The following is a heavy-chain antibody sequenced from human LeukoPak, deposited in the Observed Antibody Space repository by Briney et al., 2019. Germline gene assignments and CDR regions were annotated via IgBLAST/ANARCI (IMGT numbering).Heavy chain of an antibody. D-gene: IGHD3-22*01. Sequence: ASVKVSCKASGYTSTSYYMHWVRQAPGQGLEWMGIINPSGGSTSYAQKFQGRVTMTRDTSTSTVYMELSSLRSEDTAVYYCARGSHYYDSSGYYPYWYFDLWGRGTLVTVSS. J-gene: IGHJ2*01. CDR1: GYTSTSYY. V-gene: IGHV1-46*01. CDR2: INPSGGST. CDR3: ARGSHYYDSSGYYPYWYFDL.